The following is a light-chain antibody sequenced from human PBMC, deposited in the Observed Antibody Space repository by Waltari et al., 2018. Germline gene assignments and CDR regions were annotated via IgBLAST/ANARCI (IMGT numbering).Light chain of an antibody. CDR1: KNICNN. CDR2: VTS. J-gene: IGKJ2*01. CDR3: QQYNEWPYT. V-gene: IGKV3-15*01. Sequence: ETIMTQSPATLSVSPGESATLSCRASKNICNNLAWYQQTPGQAPRLLIYVTSSRSTGIPGRFFGAGSGTDFTLTISSLQSEDFGVYYCQQYNEWPYTFGQGTKVDLK.